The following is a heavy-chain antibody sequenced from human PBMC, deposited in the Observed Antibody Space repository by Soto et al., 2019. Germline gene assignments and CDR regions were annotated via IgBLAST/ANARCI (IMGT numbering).Heavy chain of an antibody. CDR1: EFTFSNYA. CDR3: AKDRRRKLLWFGESPNWFDP. CDR2: ISDNGGTT. Sequence: GGSLRLSCAASEFTFSNYAMSWVRQAPGKGLEWVSSISDNGGTTYYADSVKGRFTISRDNSKNTLYLQMNSLRAEDTAVYYCAKDRRRKLLWFGESPNWFDPWGQGTLVTVSS. V-gene: IGHV3-23*01. D-gene: IGHD3-10*01. J-gene: IGHJ5*02.